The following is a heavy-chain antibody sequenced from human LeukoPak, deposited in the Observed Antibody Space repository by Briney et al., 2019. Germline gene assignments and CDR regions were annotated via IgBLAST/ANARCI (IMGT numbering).Heavy chain of an antibody. CDR2: IYTSGST. D-gene: IGHD1-7*01. Sequence: PSETLSLTCTVSGGSISSGSYYWSWIRQPAGKGLEWIGRIYTSGSTNYNPSLKSRVTISVDTSKNQFSLKLSSVTAADTAVYYCARGTQNWNYVWLVDYWGQGTLVTVSS. V-gene: IGHV4-61*02. CDR3: ARGTQNWNYVWLVDY. J-gene: IGHJ4*02. CDR1: GGSISSGSYY.